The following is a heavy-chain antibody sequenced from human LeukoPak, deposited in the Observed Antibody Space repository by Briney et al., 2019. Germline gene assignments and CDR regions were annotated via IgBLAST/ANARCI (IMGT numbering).Heavy chain of an antibody. CDR1: GGSISSYY. V-gene: IGHV4-59*01. D-gene: IGHD3-22*01. J-gene: IGHJ4*02. CDR2: IYYSGST. Sequence: KPSETLSLTCSVSGGSISSYYRSWIRQPPGKGLEWIGYIYYSGSTNYNPSLKSRVTISVDTSKNQFSLRLSSVTAADTAVYYCARVTGYIVEDYFDYWGQGTLVTVSS. CDR3: ARVTGYIVEDYFDY.